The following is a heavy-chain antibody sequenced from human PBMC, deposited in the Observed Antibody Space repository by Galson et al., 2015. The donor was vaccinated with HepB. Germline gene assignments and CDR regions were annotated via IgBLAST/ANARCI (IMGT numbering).Heavy chain of an antibody. Sequence: SVKVSCKASGFTFTASYFHWVRQAPGQGLEWVGRIIPKSGVTNYAQKFQARVTITSDTSIRTAYMEVNGLMPDDTAVYYCARETDWSVGGSHQRAFDIWGQGTMVTVSS. CDR2: IIPKSGVT. CDR3: ARETDWSVGGSHQRAFDI. J-gene: IGHJ3*02. CDR1: GFTFTASY. D-gene: IGHD3-16*02. V-gene: IGHV1-2*06.